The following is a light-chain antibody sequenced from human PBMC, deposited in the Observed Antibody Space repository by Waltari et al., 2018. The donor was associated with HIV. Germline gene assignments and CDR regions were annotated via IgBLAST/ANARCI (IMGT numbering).Light chain of an antibody. CDR1: KSIRNY. CDR2: DTS. Sequence: DIVLTQSPATLSSSPGATAIPSCTTSKSIRNYLAWYQQRPGQAPRLLVYDTSNRATGIPARFSGSGSGTDFSLTIASLESEDFAIYYCHQRSNWPFTFGPGTKVDI. V-gene: IGKV3-11*01. CDR3: HQRSNWPFT. J-gene: IGKJ3*01.